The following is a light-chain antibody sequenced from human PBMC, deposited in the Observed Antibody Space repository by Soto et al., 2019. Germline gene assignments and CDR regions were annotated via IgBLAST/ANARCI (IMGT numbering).Light chain of an antibody. Sequence: QSVLTQPASVSGSPGKSITISCTRTSSDVGIYNYVSWYQQHPGKAPKLIICEVYNRPSVVSNRFSGSKSGNTASLTISGLRPEDEADYYCTSFTARGIWVFVGGTKVTVL. J-gene: IGLJ3*02. CDR1: SSDVGIYNY. CDR3: TSFTARGIWV. CDR2: EVY. V-gene: IGLV2-14*01.